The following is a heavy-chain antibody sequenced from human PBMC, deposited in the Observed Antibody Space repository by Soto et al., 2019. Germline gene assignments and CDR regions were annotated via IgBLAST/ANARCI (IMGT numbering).Heavy chain of an antibody. CDR3: AGWGGGVTGTTVDARVDY. D-gene: IGHD1-20*01. CDR1: GFTFSSYA. CDR2: ISYDGSNK. V-gene: IGHV3-30-3*01. J-gene: IGHJ4*02. Sequence: QVQLVESGGGVVQPGRSLRLSCAASGFTFSSYAMHWVRQAPGKGLEWVAVISYDGSNKYYADSVKGRFTISRDNSKKPVYLQMNSLRVGDTAVYYWAGWGGGVTGTTVDARVDYWGQGTLVTVSS.